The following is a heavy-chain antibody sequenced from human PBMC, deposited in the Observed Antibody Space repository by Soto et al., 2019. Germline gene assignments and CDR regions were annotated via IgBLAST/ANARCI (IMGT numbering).Heavy chain of an antibody. CDR1: GFTFSDYY. CDR2: ISSSSSYT. CDR3: ARGGVGFGQPSDY. V-gene: IGHV3-11*05. D-gene: IGHD3-10*01. Sequence: PGGSLRLSCAASGFTFSDYYMSWIRQAPGKGLEWVSYISSSSSYTNYADSVKGRFTISRDNAKTSLYLQMNSLRAEDTAVYYCARGGVGFGQPSDYWGQGTLVTVSS. J-gene: IGHJ4*02.